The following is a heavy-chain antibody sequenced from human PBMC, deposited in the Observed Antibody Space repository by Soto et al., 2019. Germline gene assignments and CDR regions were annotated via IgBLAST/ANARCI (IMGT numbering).Heavy chain of an antibody. CDR3: AREAVAGLPGWFDP. V-gene: IGHV5-51*01. CDR2: IYPGDSAT. D-gene: IGHD6-19*01. Sequence: GESLKISCKGPGYRFTSYWIGWVRQMPGKGLEWMGIIYPGDSATRYSPSFQGQVTISADKSISTAYLQWSSLKASDTAMYYCAREAVAGLPGWFDPWGQGTLVTVSS. J-gene: IGHJ5*02. CDR1: GYRFTSYW.